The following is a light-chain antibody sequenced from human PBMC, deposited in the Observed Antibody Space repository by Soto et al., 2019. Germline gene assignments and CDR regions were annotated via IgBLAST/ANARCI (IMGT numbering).Light chain of an antibody. CDR3: QVWDTRNDHHV. CDR2: YDS. CDR1: NIGSKS. V-gene: IGLV3-21*01. Sequence: SYELTQSPSVSVAPGQTATITCGGNNIGSKSVNWYQQKAGQAPVLVMSYDSDRPSGIPERFSGSNSGNTATLTLSRVESGDEADYYCQVWDTRNDHHVFGSGTKLTVL. J-gene: IGLJ1*01.